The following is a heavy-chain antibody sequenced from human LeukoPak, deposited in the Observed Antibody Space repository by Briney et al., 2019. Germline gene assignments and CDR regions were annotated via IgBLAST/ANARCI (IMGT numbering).Heavy chain of an antibody. J-gene: IGHJ4*02. CDR2: IYYSGST. CDR1: GGSISSSSYY. Sequence: KPSETLSLTCTVSGGSISSSSYYWGWIRQPPGKGLEWIGSIYYSGSTYYNPSLKSRVTISVDTSKNQFSLKLSSVTAADTAVYYCARVYPNVGFDYWGQGTLVTVSS. CDR3: ARVYPNVGFDY. V-gene: IGHV4-39*07. D-gene: IGHD1-26*01.